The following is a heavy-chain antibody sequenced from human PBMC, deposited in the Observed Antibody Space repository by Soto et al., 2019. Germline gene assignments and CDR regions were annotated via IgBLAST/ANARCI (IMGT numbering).Heavy chain of an antibody. Sequence: PGGSLRLSCTASGFTFSSYGMNWVRQAPGKGLEWVSSISSSISTIYYADSVRGRFTISRDNAKNSLYLQMNSLRDEDTAVYYCAREISVAGGHFDYWGQGTLVTVSS. V-gene: IGHV3-48*02. CDR1: GFTFSSYG. J-gene: IGHJ4*02. CDR2: ISSSISTI. D-gene: IGHD6-19*01. CDR3: AREISVAGGHFDY.